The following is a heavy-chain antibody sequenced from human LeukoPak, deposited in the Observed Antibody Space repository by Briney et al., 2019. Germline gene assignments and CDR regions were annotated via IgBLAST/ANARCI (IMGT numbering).Heavy chain of an antibody. CDR1: GYIFTHYW. Sequence: AGESLKISCQVSGYIFTHYWIGLVRQMPGKGLESMGIIYPADSDTTYSPSLQGQVTISADKSISTVYLQWSSLKASDTAMYYCARQSRDGSKTRGYYFDYWGQGTPVTVSS. CDR3: ARQSRDGSKTRGYYFDY. CDR2: IYPADSDT. J-gene: IGHJ4*02. D-gene: IGHD3-10*01. V-gene: IGHV5-51*01.